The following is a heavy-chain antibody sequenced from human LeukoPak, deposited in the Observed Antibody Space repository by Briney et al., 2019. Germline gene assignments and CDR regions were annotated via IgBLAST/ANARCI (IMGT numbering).Heavy chain of an antibody. D-gene: IGHD6-19*01. CDR3: AKDIPGGSSGWVGY. J-gene: IGHJ4*02. Sequence: GGSLRLSCAASGFTFSSYGMHWVRQAPGKGLEWVAVISYDGSNKYYADSVKGRFTISRDNSKNTLYLQMNSLRAEDTAVYYCAKDIPGGSSGWVGYWGQGTLVTVSS. V-gene: IGHV3-30*18. CDR2: ISYDGSNK. CDR1: GFTFSSYG.